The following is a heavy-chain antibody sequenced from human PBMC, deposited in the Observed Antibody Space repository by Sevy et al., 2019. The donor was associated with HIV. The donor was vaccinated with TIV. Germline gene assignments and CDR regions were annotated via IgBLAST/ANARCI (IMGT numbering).Heavy chain of an antibody. V-gene: IGHV3-7*01. CDR2: IKEDGSQK. Sequence: GGSLRLSCAASGFSFSKYWMGWVRQAPGKGLEWVANIKEDGSQKNYLESVKGRFTISRDNAKNLLYLQMNNLRADDTAVYYCARDPDILSGYPSHYFDYWGQGTLVTVSS. J-gene: IGHJ4*02. D-gene: IGHD3-9*01. CDR1: GFSFSKYW. CDR3: ARDPDILSGYPSHYFDY.